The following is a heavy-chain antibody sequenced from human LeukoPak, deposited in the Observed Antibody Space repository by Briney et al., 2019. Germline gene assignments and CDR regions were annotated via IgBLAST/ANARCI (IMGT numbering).Heavy chain of an antibody. CDR2: INPKSGAT. J-gene: IGHJ4*02. V-gene: IGHV1-2*02. CDR3: ATSYALGSYLF. D-gene: IGHD3-10*01. Sequence: ASVKVSCKASGYTFTDYYMHWVRQAPGQGLEWMGWINPKSGATKYAQEFQGRVAVTRDTSIRTADMELSSLRSDDTAVYYCATSYALGSYLFWGQGTLVTVPS. CDR1: GYTFTDYY.